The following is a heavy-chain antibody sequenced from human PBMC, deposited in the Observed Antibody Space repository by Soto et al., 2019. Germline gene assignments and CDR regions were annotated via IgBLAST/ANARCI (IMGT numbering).Heavy chain of an antibody. Sequence: ASVKVSCKASGYTLTGYYMHWVRQAPGQGLEWMGWINPNSGGTNYAQKFQGRVTMTRDTSISTAYMELSRLRSDDTAVYYCASTYSGSYPYYYGMDVWGQGTTVTVSS. V-gene: IGHV1-2*02. CDR2: INPNSGGT. CDR3: ASTYSGSYPYYYGMDV. D-gene: IGHD1-26*01. CDR1: GYTLTGYY. J-gene: IGHJ6*02.